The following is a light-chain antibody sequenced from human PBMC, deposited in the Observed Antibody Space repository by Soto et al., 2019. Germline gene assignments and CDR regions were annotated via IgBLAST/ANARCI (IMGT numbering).Light chain of an antibody. CDR2: NVS. CDR1: SSDVGGYNY. CDR3: RSYSSSSTCVV. J-gene: IGLJ2*01. Sequence: QSALTQPASVSGSPGQSITISCTGTSSDVGGYNYVYWYQQHPGKAPKLMIYNVSNRPSGVSNRFSGSKSGNTASLTISGLQAEDEADYYCRSYSSSSTCVVFGGGTQLTVL. V-gene: IGLV2-14*01.